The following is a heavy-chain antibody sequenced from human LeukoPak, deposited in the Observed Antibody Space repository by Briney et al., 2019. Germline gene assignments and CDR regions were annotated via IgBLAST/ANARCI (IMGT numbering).Heavy chain of an antibody. V-gene: IGHV3-7*01. CDR2: IKPDGGEK. CDR3: ATSRTFDY. J-gene: IGHJ4*02. CDR1: GFTFSSYM. Sequence: GESLRLSCVASGFTFSSYMMTWVRQAPGKGLEWVANIKPDGGEKFYVDSVRGRFTISRDNAKNSLYLQMNSLRAEDTAVYYCATSRTFDYWGQGTLVTVSS.